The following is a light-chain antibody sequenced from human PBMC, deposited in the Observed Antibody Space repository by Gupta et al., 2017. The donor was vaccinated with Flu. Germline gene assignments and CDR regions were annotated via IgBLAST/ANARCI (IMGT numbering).Light chain of an antibody. Sequence: EIVLTQSPGTLSLSPGERATLSCRASQSVSSSYLAWYQQKPGQAPRLLIYGASSRATGILDRFSGSGSGTDFTLTINRLEPEDFAVYYCQQEGSSPRTFGQGTRVEIK. CDR2: GAS. V-gene: IGKV3-20*01. CDR3: QQEGSSPRT. J-gene: IGKJ1*01. CDR1: QSVSSSY.